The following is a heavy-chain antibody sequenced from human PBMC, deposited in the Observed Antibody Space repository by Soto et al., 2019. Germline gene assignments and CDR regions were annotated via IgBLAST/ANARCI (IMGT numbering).Heavy chain of an antibody. CDR3: ASTDFWSALKTLDY. V-gene: IGHV3-11*01. J-gene: IGHJ4*02. CDR2: ISSSGSTI. CDR1: GFTFSDYY. D-gene: IGHD3-3*01. Sequence: GGSLRLSCAASGFTFSDYYMSWIRQAPGKGLEWVSYISSSGSTIYYADSVKGRFTISRDNAKNSLYLQMNSLRAEDTAVYYCASTDFWSALKTLDYWGQGTLVTVSS.